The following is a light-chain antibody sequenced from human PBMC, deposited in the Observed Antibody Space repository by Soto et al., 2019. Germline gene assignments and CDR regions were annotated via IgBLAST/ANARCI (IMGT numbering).Light chain of an antibody. CDR2: GAS. CDR1: QSVSSY. J-gene: IGKJ1*01. Sequence: EIVLTQSPATLSLSPGERATLSCRASQSVSSYLAWYQQKPGQAPRLLIYGASRRATGIPDRFSGSGSGTDFTLTISSLEPEDFAVYYCQQYGSSRTWTFGQGTKVDIK. V-gene: IGKV3-20*01. CDR3: QQYGSSRTWT.